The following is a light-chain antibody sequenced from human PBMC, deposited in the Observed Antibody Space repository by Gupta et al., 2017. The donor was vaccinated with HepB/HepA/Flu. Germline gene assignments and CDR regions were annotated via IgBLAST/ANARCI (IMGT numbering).Light chain of an antibody. J-gene: IGKJ4*01. V-gene: IGKV3-11*01. CDR1: QSISTS. CDR3: QQRSNWPLT. CDR2: GAS. Sequence: EIVLTQSPATLSLSPGERATLSCRASQSISTSLAWDQQKPGQAPRLLMYGASNRATGIPARFSGSGSGTDFTLTISSREPEDFAVYYCQQRSNWPLTFGGGTRVEI.